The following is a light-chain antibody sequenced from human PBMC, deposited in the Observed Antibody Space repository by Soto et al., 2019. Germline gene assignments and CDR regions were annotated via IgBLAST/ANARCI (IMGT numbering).Light chain of an antibody. CDR1: QTVSGN. CDR2: GAS. J-gene: IGKJ1*01. Sequence: EMVMTQSPATVSVSPGGRATLSCRASQTVSGNLAWYQQKPGQAPRLLIFGASTRATGIPARFSGSGSGTDFSLSISSLQSEDFVVYYCQQYITWPRTFGQGTKVEI. CDR3: QQYITWPRT. V-gene: IGKV3-15*01.